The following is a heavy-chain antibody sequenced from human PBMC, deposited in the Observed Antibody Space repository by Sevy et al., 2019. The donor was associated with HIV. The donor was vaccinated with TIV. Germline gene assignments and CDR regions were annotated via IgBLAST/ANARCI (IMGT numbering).Heavy chain of an antibody. CDR3: ARDNYYHSSGYYFDY. CDR2: ISAYNGNT. V-gene: IGHV1-18*01. J-gene: IGHJ4*02. Sequence: ASVKVSCKASGYTFTSYGISWVRPAPGQGLEWMGWISAYNGNTNYAQKLEGRVTMITDTSTSKAYMELRSLRSDDTAVYYCARDNYYHSSGYYFDYWGQGTLVTVSS. CDR1: GYTFTSYG. D-gene: IGHD3-22*01.